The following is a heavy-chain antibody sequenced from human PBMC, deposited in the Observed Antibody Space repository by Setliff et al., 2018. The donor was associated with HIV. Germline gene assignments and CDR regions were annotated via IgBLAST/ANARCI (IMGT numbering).Heavy chain of an antibody. Sequence: PSETLSLTCTVSSDFVSGDDFYWSWIRQAPGRGLEWIGYVYYNGITHYNPSLKSRLTISIDPSGRRFSLNLTSVTALDTAVYFCAKMVRGSLSARRMYYFDSWGQGTMVTVSS. CDR2: VYYNGIT. D-gene: IGHD3-10*01. CDR1: SDFVSGDDFY. CDR3: AKMVRGSLSARRMYYFDS. V-gene: IGHV4-30-4*01. J-gene: IGHJ4*02.